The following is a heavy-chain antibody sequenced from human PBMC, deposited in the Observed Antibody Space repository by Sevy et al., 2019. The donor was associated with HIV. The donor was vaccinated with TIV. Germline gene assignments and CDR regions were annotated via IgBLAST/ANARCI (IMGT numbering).Heavy chain of an antibody. D-gene: IGHD6-6*01. Sequence: SETLSLTCTVSGGSINSGGYYWSWIRQHPGKGLEWIGYIYYSGSTYYNPSLKSRVTISVDTSKNHFSLKLSSVTAADTAVYYCARGAPREYSSSSGYYFDYWGQGTLVTVSS. CDR2: IYYSGST. CDR1: GGSINSGGYY. V-gene: IGHV4-31*03. J-gene: IGHJ4*02. CDR3: ARGAPREYSSSSGYYFDY.